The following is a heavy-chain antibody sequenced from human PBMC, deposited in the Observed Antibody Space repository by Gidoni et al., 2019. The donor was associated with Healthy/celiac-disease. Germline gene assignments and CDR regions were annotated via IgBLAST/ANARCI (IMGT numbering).Heavy chain of an antibody. CDR3: AKDCGDYEYYYYGMDV. CDR2: ISYDGSNK. V-gene: IGHV3-30*18. D-gene: IGHD4-17*01. CDR1: GFTFSSYG. Sequence: QVQLVESGGGVVQPGRSLRLSCAASGFTFSSYGMHWVRQAPGKGLEWVAVISYDGSNKYYADSVKGRFTISRDNSKNTLYLQMNSLRAEDTAVYYCAKDCGDYEYYYYGMDVWGQGTTVTVSS. J-gene: IGHJ6*02.